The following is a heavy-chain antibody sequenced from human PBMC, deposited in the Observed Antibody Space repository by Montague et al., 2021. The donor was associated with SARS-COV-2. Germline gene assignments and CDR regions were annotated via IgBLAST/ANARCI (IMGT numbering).Heavy chain of an antibody. D-gene: IGHD3-10*01. CDR2: TYFRFKWNN. CDR1: GDSVAIDGAA. J-gene: IGHJ6*02. CDR3: ARGIWFGELLTGYYYYGMDV. V-gene: IGHV6-1*01. Sequence: CAISGDSVAIDGAAWRSIKQSSSRGFERLRRTYFRFKWNNDYAVSVKSRITINPDTSKNQFSLQLNSVTPEDTAVYYCARGIWFGELLTGYYYYGMDVWGQGTTVTVSS.